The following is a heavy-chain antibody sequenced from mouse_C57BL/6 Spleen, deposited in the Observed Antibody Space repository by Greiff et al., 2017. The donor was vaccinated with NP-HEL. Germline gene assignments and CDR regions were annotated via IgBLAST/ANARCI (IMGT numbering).Heavy chain of an antibody. CDR1: GYTFTSYW. V-gene: IGHV1-55*01. D-gene: IGHD2-5*01. Sequence: VQLQQPGAELVKPGASVKMSCKASGYTFTSYWITWVKQRPGQGLEWIGDIYPGSGSTNYNEKFKSKATLTVDTSSSTAYMQLSSLTSEDSAVYYGAREGYSNRYYYAMDYWGQGTSVTVSS. CDR2: IYPGSGST. CDR3: AREGYSNRYYYAMDY. J-gene: IGHJ4*01.